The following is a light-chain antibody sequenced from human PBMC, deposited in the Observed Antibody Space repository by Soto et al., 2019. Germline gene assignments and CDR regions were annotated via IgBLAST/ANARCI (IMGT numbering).Light chain of an antibody. Sequence: QSVLAQPPSASGSPGQSVTISCTGSGSDIGAYNFVSWYQQHPGKAPKLMIFGVTERHSGVPDRFSGSKSGNTASLTVSGLQADDEAVYYCYSYAGRNIWVFGGGTQLTVL. CDR2: GVT. CDR3: YSYAGRNIWV. V-gene: IGLV2-8*01. J-gene: IGLJ3*02. CDR1: GSDIGAYNF.